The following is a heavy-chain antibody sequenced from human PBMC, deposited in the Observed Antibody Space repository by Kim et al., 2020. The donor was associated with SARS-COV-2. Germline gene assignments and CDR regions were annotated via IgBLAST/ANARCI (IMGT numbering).Heavy chain of an antibody. Sequence: GGSLRLSCAASGFTFSHYYMSWIRQAPGKGLEWVSYISSSGSTIYYADSVKGRFTISRDNAKNSLYLQMNSLRAEDTAVYYCARGHNYGDYVGFDPWGQGTLVTVSS. CDR1: GFTFSHYY. CDR3: ARGHNYGDYVGFDP. J-gene: IGHJ5*02. D-gene: IGHD4-17*01. V-gene: IGHV3-11*04. CDR2: ISSSGSTI.